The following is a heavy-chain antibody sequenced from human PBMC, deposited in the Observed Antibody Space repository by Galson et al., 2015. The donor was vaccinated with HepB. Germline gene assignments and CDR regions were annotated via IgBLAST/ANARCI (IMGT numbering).Heavy chain of an antibody. CDR2: ISGSSSTI. Sequence: LSLSCAASGFTFSTYSMNWVRQAPGKGLEWVSYISGSSSTIYYADSVKGRFTISRDNAKNSLYLQMNSLRAEDTAVYYCARVRASTNDYWGQGTLVTVSS. CDR3: ARVRASTNDY. V-gene: IGHV3-48*01. CDR1: GFTFSTYS. J-gene: IGHJ4*02. D-gene: IGHD5-24*01.